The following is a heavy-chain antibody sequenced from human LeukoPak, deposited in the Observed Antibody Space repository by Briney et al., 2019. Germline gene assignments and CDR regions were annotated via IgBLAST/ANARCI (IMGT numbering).Heavy chain of an antibody. CDR3: ARAGYDTLTLAPDPANDY. CDR2: ITAYNGNT. Sequence: GASVKVSCKASGYTCIRYGINWVRQDPGQGLEWMGWITAYNGNTNYAQKLQGRVTMTTDTSTSTAYMELRSLRSDDTAVYYCARAGYDTLTLAPDPANDYWGQGTLVTVSS. J-gene: IGHJ4*01. CDR1: GYTCIRYG. V-gene: IGHV1-18*01. D-gene: IGHD3-9*01.